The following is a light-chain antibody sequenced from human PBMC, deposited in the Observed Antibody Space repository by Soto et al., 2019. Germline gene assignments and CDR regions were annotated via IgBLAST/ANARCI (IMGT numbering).Light chain of an antibody. CDR3: QVWDSSSDHLYV. V-gene: IGLV3-21*04. Sequence: SYELTQPPSVSVAPGKTARITCGGTNIGSKSGHWYQQKPGQAPVLVIYYDSDRPSGIPERFSGSNSGNTATLTISRVEAGDEADYYCQVWDSSSDHLYVFGTGTKVTVL. CDR1: NIGSKS. CDR2: YDS. J-gene: IGLJ1*01.